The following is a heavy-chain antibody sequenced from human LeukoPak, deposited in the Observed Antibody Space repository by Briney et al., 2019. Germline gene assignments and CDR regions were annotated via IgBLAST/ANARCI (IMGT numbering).Heavy chain of an antibody. D-gene: IGHD3-3*01. CDR2: XXXXGGST. J-gene: IGHJ4*02. CDR1: GXXXXXXX. Sequence: CKASGXXXXXXXXXWVXQXPGQXXXXXXXXXXXGGSTSYAQKFQGRVTITRDTSTSTVYMELSSLRSEDTAVYYCARDLRIGGYYDFWSGYWAPYFDYWGQGTLVTVSS. CDR3: ARDLRIGGYYDFWSGYWAPYFDY. V-gene: IGHV1-46*01.